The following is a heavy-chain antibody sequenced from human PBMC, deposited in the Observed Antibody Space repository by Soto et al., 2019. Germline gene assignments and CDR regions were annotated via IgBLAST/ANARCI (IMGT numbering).Heavy chain of an antibody. CDR1: GGSINSNY. D-gene: IGHD3-10*01. CDR2: IYYTGSA. CDR3: ARESYGAGATFDY. V-gene: IGHV4-59*01. Sequence: QVQLEESGPGLVRPSETLSLTCTVSGGSINSNYWSWIRQPPGKGLEWIGYIYYTGSANYNPSLMIRGTMSVDTSKNQISLRPSSVTAADTAVYYFARESYGAGATFDYCGRGTLVAFSS. J-gene: IGHJ4*02.